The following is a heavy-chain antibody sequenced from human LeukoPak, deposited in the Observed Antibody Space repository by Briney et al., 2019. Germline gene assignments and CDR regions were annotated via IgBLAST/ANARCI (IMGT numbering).Heavy chain of an antibody. J-gene: IGHJ1*01. D-gene: IGHD4-17*01. CDR1: GFTFDDYG. V-gene: IGHV3-20*04. CDR3: ARGDGPTVTADYFQN. CDR2: INWNSGVT. Sequence: GGSLRLSCAASGFTFDDYGMSWVRQVPGRGLEWICGINWNSGVTGYADSVKGRFNISRDNAKNSLFLQMNSLRDEDTAFYYCARGDGPTVTADYFQNWGQGTLVNVS.